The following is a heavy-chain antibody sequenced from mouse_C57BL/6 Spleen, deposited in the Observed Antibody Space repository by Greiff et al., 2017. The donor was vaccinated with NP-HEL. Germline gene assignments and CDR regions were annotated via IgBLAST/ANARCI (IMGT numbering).Heavy chain of an antibody. Sequence: VQLQQPGAELVMPGASVKLSCKASGYTFTSYWMHWVKQRPGQGLEWIGEIDPSDSYTNYNQKFKGKSTLTVDKSSSTAYMQLSSLTSEDSAVYYCARRGGSYFDYWGQGTTLTGSS. V-gene: IGHV1-69*01. CDR2: IDPSDSYT. CDR1: GYTFTSYW. CDR3: ARRGGSYFDY. J-gene: IGHJ2*01. D-gene: IGHD1-1*02.